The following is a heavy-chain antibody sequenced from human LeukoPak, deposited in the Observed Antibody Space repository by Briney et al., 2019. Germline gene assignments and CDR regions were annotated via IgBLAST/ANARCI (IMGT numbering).Heavy chain of an antibody. CDR1: GFTFSSYA. D-gene: IGHD5-12*01. CDR3: AKVGHVDITLGPIEY. V-gene: IGHV3-23*01. J-gene: IGHJ4*02. Sequence: GGSLRLSCAASGFTFSSYAMNWVRQAPGKGLEWVSDISASGGTTKYADSVKGRLTNARDNSKNTLYLQMNSVRAEDTAVYYCAKVGHVDITLGPIEYWGQGTLVTVSS. CDR2: ISASGGTT.